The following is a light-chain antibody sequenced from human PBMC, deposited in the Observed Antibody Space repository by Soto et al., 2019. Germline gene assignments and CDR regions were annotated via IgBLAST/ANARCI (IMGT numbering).Light chain of an antibody. CDR3: QQYNTWPPYT. CDR2: DTS. Sequence: EIVLTQSPATLSLSPGERATLSCRASQSVGSSLAWYQQKPGQAPRLLIYDTSNRATDIPARFSGSGSGTDFTLTISSLQSEDFAVYYCQQYNTWPPYTFGQGTKLEIK. CDR1: QSVGSS. J-gene: IGKJ2*01. V-gene: IGKV3-11*01.